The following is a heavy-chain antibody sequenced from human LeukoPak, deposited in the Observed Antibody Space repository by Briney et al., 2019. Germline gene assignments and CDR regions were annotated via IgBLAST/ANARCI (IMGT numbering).Heavy chain of an antibody. CDR1: GYTFTSYY. V-gene: IGHV1-46*01. D-gene: IGHD5-12*01. CDR2: INPSGGST. J-gene: IGHJ3*02. Sequence: GASVKVSCKASGYTFTSYYMHWVRQAPGQGLERMGIINPSGGSTSYAQKFQGGVTMTRDMSTSTVYMELSSLRSEDTAVYYCARDYDDAFDIWGQGTMVTVSS. CDR3: ARDYDDAFDI.